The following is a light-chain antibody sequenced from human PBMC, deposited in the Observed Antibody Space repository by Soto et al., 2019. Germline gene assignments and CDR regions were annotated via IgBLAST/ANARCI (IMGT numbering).Light chain of an antibody. CDR2: AAS. V-gene: IGKV1-39*01. CDR3: QQSYSRVT. CDR1: QSISGK. J-gene: IGKJ1*01. Sequence: DIPVTQSPSSLSASVGDTVTITCRTSQSISGKLSWYQQIPGKAPKLLIYAASRLKSGVPSRFSASGSGTEFTITISSLHADDFASYYCQQSYSRVTFGQGTKVEIK.